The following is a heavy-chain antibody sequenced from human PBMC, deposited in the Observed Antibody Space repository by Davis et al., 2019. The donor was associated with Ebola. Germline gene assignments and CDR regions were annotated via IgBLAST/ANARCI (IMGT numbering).Heavy chain of an antibody. CDR1: GGTFSSYA. Sequence: SVKVSCKASGGTFSSYAISWVRQAPGQGLEWMGGIIPIFGTANYAQKFQGRVTITADESTSTAYMELSSLRSEDTAVYYCASQVCVSSCYYYYYGMDVWGQGTTVTVSS. V-gene: IGHV1-69*13. J-gene: IGHJ6*02. D-gene: IGHD2-15*01. CDR3: ASQVCVSSCYYYYYGMDV. CDR2: IIPIFGTA.